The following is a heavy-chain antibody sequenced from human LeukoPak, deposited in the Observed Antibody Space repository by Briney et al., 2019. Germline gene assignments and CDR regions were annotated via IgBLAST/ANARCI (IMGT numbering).Heavy chain of an antibody. J-gene: IGHJ4*02. CDR2: IYTSGST. D-gene: IGHD2-15*01. Sequence: SETLSLTCTVSGGSISSYYLSWIRQPAGKGLEWIGRIYTSGSTNYNPSLKSRVTMSVDTSKNQFSLKLSSVTAADTAVYYCARLGVVAATLPTTALYYFDYWGQGTLVTVSS. CDR3: ARLGVVAATLPTTALYYFDY. V-gene: IGHV4-4*07. CDR1: GGSISSYY.